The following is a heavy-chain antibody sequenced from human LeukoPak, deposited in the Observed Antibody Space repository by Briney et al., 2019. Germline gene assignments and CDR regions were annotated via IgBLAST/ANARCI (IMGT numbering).Heavy chain of an antibody. Sequence: PSETLSLTCTVSGGSISNSNYYWAWIRQPPGKGLEWIGSIYYSGSTYYNPSLKSRVTISVDTSKNQFSLKLSSVTAADTAVYYCARHHYDFWSGHPTYFDYWGQGTLVTVSS. J-gene: IGHJ4*02. CDR1: GGSISNSNYY. V-gene: IGHV4-39*01. CDR2: IYYSGST. D-gene: IGHD3-3*01. CDR3: ARHHYDFWSGHPTYFDY.